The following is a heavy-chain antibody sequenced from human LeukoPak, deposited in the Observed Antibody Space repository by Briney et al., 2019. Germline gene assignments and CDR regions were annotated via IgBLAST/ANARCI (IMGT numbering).Heavy chain of an antibody. V-gene: IGHV4-59*01. J-gene: IGHJ4*02. CDR3: ASGFRGQLGYFDY. CDR2: IYYSGSS. CDR1: GGSISGYY. D-gene: IGHD1-1*01. Sequence: PSETLSLTCTVSGGSISGYYWSWIRQPPGKGLEWIGYIYYSGSSNYNPSLKSRVTMSVDTSKNHFSLKLSSVTAADTAVYYCASGFRGQLGYFDYWGQGTLVTVSS.